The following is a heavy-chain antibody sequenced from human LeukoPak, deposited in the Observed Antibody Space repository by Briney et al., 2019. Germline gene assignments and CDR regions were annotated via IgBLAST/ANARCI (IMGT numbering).Heavy chain of an antibody. V-gene: IGHV3-30-3*01. J-gene: IGHJ4*02. CDR1: GLTFSNYA. CDR3: AKVLFGDIVLMVYAHSFDY. CDR2: ISFDGNNQ. D-gene: IGHD2-8*01. Sequence: GRSLRLSCAASGLTFSNYAMHWVRQTPGKGLEWVALISFDGNNQYYADSVKGRFTISRDNSKNTLYLQMNSLRTEDTAVYYCAKVLFGDIVLMVYAHSFDYWGQGTLVTVSS.